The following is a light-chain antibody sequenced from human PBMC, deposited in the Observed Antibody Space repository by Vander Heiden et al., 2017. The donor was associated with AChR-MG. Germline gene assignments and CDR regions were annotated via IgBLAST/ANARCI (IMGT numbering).Light chain of an antibody. Sequence: SYELTQPPSVSGSPGQTASITCSGDRLGNKYASWYQQKPGQSPELVIHQNDKRPSGIPERFSGSSSGNTATLTIMGTQALDGADYFCQAWDSSANWVFGGGTKLTVL. V-gene: IGLV3-1*01. CDR3: QAWDSSANWV. CDR2: QND. J-gene: IGLJ3*02. CDR1: RLGNKY.